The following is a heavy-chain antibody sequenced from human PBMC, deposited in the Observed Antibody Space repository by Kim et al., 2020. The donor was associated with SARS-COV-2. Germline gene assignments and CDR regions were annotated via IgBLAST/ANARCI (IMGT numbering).Heavy chain of an antibody. CDR2: IKQDGSET. D-gene: IGHD6-13*01. CDR1: GFSFSYYG. CDR3: ARDLLGCSSWYGVGGD. Sequence: GGSLRLSCAASGFSFSYYGMNWVRQAPGKGLEWVANIKQDGSETFYVDSVKGRFSISRDNTKNSLYLQMNSLRAEDTAVYYCARDLLGCSSWYGVGGDWGQGTLLTLSS. V-gene: IGHV3-7*03. J-gene: IGHJ4*02.